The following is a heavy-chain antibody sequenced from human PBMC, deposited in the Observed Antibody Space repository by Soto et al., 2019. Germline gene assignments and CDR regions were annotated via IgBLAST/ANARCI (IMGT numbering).Heavy chain of an antibody. D-gene: IGHD6-19*01. V-gene: IGHV3-30*18. CDR1: GFTFSSYG. CDR2: ISYDGSNK. Sequence: PGGSLRLSCAASGFTFSSYGMHWVRQAPGKGLEWVAVISYDGSNKYYADSVKGRFTISRDNSKNTLYLQMNSLRAEDTAVYYCAKDLSAIAVAGSYYYYGMDVWGQGTTVTVS. J-gene: IGHJ6*02. CDR3: AKDLSAIAVAGSYYYYGMDV.